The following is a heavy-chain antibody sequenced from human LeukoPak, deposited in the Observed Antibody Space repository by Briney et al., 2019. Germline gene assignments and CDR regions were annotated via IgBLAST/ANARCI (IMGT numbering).Heavy chain of an antibody. D-gene: IGHD3-22*01. CDR1: GFTFSSYA. V-gene: IGHV3-23*01. Sequence: GGSLRLSCAASGFTFSSYAMSWVRQAPGKGLEWVSAISGSGGSTYYADSVKGRFTISRDNSKNTLYLQMNSLRAEDTAVYHCAKDEYYYDSSGYYSGYFDYWGQGTLVTVSS. CDR3: AKDEYYYDSSGYYSGYFDY. CDR2: ISGSGGST. J-gene: IGHJ4*02.